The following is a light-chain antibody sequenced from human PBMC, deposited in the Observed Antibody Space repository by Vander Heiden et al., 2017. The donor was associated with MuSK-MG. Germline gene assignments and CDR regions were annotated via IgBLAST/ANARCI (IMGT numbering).Light chain of an antibody. CDR2: EVS. J-gene: IGKJ4*01. V-gene: IGKV2D-29*02. CDR1: QSLLYSNGNTY. Sequence: DIVMTQTPLSLSVTPGQPASISCKSSQSLLYSNGNTYFYWFLQKPGQSPQLLINEVSHRFSGVPERFSGSGSGTDFTLTISRVEAEDVGVYYCMQSMQLPVTFGGGTKVEIK. CDR3: MQSMQLPVT.